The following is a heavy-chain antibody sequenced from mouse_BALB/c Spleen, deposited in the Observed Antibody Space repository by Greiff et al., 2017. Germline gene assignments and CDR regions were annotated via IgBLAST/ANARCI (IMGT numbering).Heavy chain of an antibody. J-gene: IGHJ3*01. D-gene: IGHD2-4*01. V-gene: IGHV1S34*01. Sequence: LVKTGASVKISCKASGYSFTGYYMHWVKQSHGKSLEWIGYISCYNGATSYNQKFKGKATFTVDTSSSTAYMQFNSLTSEDSAVYYCARSSTMIRAWFAYWGQGTLVTVSA. CDR3: ARSSTMIRAWFAY. CDR2: ISCYNGAT. CDR1: GYSFTGYY.